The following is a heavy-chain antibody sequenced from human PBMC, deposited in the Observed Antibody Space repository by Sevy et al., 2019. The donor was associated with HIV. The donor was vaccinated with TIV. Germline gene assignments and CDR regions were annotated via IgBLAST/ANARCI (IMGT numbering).Heavy chain of an antibody. CDR1: GFTFSPFW. V-gene: IGHV3-7*01. Sequence: GGSLRLSCAASGFTFSPFWMTWVRQAPGKGLEWVANISPDGSTKYYVDSVKGRFTSSRDNAKNSLYLQMNSLRADDTAMYYCARGVGLDCWGQGALVTVSS. J-gene: IGHJ4*02. D-gene: IGHD1-26*01. CDR3: ARGVGLDC. CDR2: ISPDGSTK.